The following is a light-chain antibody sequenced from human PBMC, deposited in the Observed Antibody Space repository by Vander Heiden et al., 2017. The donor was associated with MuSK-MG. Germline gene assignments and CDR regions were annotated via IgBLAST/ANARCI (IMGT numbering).Light chain of an antibody. Sequence: EIVLTQSPATLSLSPGEKATLSCRASQSATNYLAWYQQKPGQAPRLLIYDASNRATGIPARFSGSGSGTDFTLTISSLEPEDFAVYYCRQRSNCPYTFGQGTKVXIK. V-gene: IGKV3-11*01. CDR3: RQRSNCPYT. CDR1: QSATNY. J-gene: IGKJ2*01. CDR2: DAS.